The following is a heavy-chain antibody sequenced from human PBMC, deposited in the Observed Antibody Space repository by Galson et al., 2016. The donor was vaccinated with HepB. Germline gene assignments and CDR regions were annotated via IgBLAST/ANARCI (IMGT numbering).Heavy chain of an antibody. CDR2: IGTAGDT. CDR3: ARDYSYSSNWPGY. Sequence: SLRLSCAASGFTFSSYDMHWVRQATGKGLEWVSAIGTAGDTYYPGSVKGRFTISRDTSRVYLQMSSLTPADTGLYYCARDYSYSSNWPGYWGQGTLVTVSS. J-gene: IGHJ1*01. V-gene: IGHV3-13*04. CDR1: GFTFSSYD. D-gene: IGHD7-27*01.